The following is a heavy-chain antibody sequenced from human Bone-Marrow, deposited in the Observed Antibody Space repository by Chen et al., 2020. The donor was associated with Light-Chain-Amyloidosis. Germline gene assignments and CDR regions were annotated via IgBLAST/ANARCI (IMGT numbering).Heavy chain of an antibody. Sequence: QVQLQESGPGLVKPPGTLSHPCTVAGALVSSGYHSWTCVRQPPGDRLEWIGYIYYTGSTKYNPSLESRIAISIATSKNQFSLKVNSVTAADTAVYYCVRRDVRWHIDFWGQGALVTVSS. V-gene: IGHV4-61*01. D-gene: IGHD6-13*01. J-gene: IGHJ4*02. CDR2: IYYTGST. CDR3: VRRDVRWHIDF. CDR1: GALVSSGYHS.